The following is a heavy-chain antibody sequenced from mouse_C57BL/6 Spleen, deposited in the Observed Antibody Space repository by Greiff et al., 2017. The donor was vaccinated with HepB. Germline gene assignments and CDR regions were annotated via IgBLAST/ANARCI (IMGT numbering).Heavy chain of an antibody. CDR3: ARLDYYGSSLYYAMDY. J-gene: IGHJ4*01. CDR1: GYTFTSYG. D-gene: IGHD1-1*01. Sequence: QVQLQQSGAELARPGASVKLSCKASGYTFTSYGISWVKQRTGQGLEWIGEIYPRSGNTYYNEKFKGKATLTADKSSSTAYMELRSLTSEDSAVYFWARLDYYGSSLYYAMDYWGQGTSVTVSS. V-gene: IGHV1-81*01. CDR2: IYPRSGNT.